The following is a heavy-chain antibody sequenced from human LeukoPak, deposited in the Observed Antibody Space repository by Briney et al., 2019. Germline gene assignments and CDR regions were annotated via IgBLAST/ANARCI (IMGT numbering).Heavy chain of an antibody. Sequence: GRSLRLSCAASGFTFSSYGMHWVRQAPGKGLEWVAVISFDGSNKYYADSVKGRLTISSDNSKNTLYLQMNSLRAEDTAVYYCAKVIFACSSASCSNYYYYGVDVWGQGTTVTVSS. V-gene: IGHV3-30*18. CDR2: ISFDGSNK. CDR3: AKVIFACSSASCSNYYYYGVDV. CDR1: GFTFSSYG. J-gene: IGHJ6*02. D-gene: IGHD2-2*01.